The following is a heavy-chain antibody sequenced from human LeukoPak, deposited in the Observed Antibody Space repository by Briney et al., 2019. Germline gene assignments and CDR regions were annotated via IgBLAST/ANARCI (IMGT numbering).Heavy chain of an antibody. V-gene: IGHV3-69-1*01. CDR3: AGYGDYPY. D-gene: IGHD4-17*01. J-gene: IGHJ4*02. CDR1: GFHFRAYD. Sequence: PGGSLRLSCAASGFHFRAYDMHWVRQAPGEGLEWVAYFGHSGTIYYADSVRGRFTISRDNAKNSLHLQMNSLRADDTAVYYCAGYGDYPYWGQGTPVTVSS. CDR2: FGHSGTI.